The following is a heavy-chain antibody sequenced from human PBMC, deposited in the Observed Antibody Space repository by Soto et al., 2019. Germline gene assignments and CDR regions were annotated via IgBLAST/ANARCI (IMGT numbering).Heavy chain of an antibody. Sequence: GGSLRLSCAASGFTFSSYAMSWVRQAPGKGLEWVSAISGSGGSTYYADSVKGRFTISRDNSKNTLYLQMNSLRAEDTAVYYCAKVSTVPAGSRWYSSGWFFDYWGQGTLVTVSS. CDR1: GFTFSSYA. V-gene: IGHV3-23*01. D-gene: IGHD6-19*01. J-gene: IGHJ4*02. CDR2: ISGSGGST. CDR3: AKVSTVPAGSRWYSSGWFFDY.